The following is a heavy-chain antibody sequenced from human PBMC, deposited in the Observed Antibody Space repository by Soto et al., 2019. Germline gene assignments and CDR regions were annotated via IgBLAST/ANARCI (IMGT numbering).Heavy chain of an antibody. CDR3: ATSRISIAVAGETEYYFDY. J-gene: IGHJ4*02. D-gene: IGHD6-19*01. Sequence: ASVKVSCKASGHIFTGYYMHCVRQAPGQGLEWMGWINPNSGDTNYTQKFQAWVTMTRDTSISTAYMELSRLRSDDTAVYYCATSRISIAVAGETEYYFDYWGQGTPVTVSS. CDR2: INPNSGDT. V-gene: IGHV1-2*04. CDR1: GHIFTGYY.